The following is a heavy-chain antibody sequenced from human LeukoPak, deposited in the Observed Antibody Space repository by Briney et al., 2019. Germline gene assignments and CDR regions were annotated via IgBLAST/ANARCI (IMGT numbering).Heavy chain of an antibody. Sequence: ASVKVSCKASGFSWVRQAPGQGLEWMGWISAHNGNTNYAQKLQGRVTMTTDTSTSTAYMELRSLRSDDTAVYYCARGGLSLRYFTLWGQGTMVTVSS. D-gene: IGHD3-9*01. V-gene: IGHV1-18*01. J-gene: IGHJ3*01. CDR1: G. CDR3: ARGGLSLRYFTL. CDR2: ISAHNGNT.